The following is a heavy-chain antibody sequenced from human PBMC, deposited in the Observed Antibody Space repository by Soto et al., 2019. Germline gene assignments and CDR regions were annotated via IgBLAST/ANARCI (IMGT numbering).Heavy chain of an antibody. Sequence: QVQLVQSGAEVKKPGASVKVSCKASGYTFTSYAMHWVRQAPGQRLEWMGWINAGNGNTKYSQKFQGRVTITRDTSASTAYMELSSLRSEDTAVYYCARVWELLHCYFDYWGQGTLVTVSS. CDR1: GYTFTSYA. V-gene: IGHV1-3*01. D-gene: IGHD1-26*01. CDR2: INAGNGNT. CDR3: ARVWELLHCYFDY. J-gene: IGHJ4*02.